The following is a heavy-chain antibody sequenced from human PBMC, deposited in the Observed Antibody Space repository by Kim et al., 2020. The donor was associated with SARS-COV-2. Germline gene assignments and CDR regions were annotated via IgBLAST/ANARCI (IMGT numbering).Heavy chain of an antibody. V-gene: IGHV3-30*04. CDR2: ISYDGNSI. J-gene: IGHJ4*02. Sequence: GGSLRLSCAASGFPFTNYVLNWVRQAPGKGLEWVAVISYDGNSIHYADSVKGRFTISRDNSRSALYLQMISLRAEDTAVYYCARADYDTSGYYGKYYFDHWGQGTLVTVSS. CDR3: ARADYDTSGYYGKYYFDH. CDR1: GFPFTNYV. D-gene: IGHD3-22*01.